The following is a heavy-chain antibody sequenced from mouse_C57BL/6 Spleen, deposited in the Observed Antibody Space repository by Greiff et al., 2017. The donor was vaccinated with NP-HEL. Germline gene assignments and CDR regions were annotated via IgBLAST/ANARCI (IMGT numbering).Heavy chain of an antibody. CDR2: IRNKANGYTT. CDR3: ARSPTAYYFDY. V-gene: IGHV7-3*01. CDR1: GFTFTDYY. J-gene: IGHJ2*01. D-gene: IGHD1-2*01. Sequence: EVQLVESGGGLVQPGGSLSLSCAASGFTFTDYYMSWVRQPPGKALEWLGFIRNKANGYTTEYSASVKGRFTISRDNSQSILYLQMNALRAEDSATYYCARSPTAYYFDYWGQGTTLTVSS.